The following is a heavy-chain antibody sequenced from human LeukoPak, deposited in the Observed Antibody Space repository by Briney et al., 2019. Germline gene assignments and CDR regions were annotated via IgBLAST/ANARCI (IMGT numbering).Heavy chain of an antibody. CDR2: IKQGGSEK. CDR3: AKDLYDSTPPHAFDI. D-gene: IGHD3-22*01. J-gene: IGHJ3*02. CDR1: GFTFSSYW. V-gene: IGHV3-7*01. Sequence: GGSLRLSCAASGFTFSSYWMSWVRQAPGKGLEWVANIKQGGSEKYYVDSVKGRFTISRDNAKTSLYLQMNSLRAEDTAVYYCAKDLYDSTPPHAFDIWGQGTTVTVSS.